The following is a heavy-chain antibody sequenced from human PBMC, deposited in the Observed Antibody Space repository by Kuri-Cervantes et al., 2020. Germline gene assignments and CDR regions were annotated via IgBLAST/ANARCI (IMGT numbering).Heavy chain of an antibody. CDR3: ARDSYGDYVTHAFDI. D-gene: IGHD4-17*01. V-gene: IGHV1-2*02. Sequence: ASVKVSCKASGYTFTGYYMHWVRQAPGQGLEWMGWINPNSGGTNYAQKFQGRVTMTRDTSISTAYMELSRLRSDDTAVYYCARDSYGDYVTHAFDIWGQGTMVTVSS. CDR2: INPNSGGT. J-gene: IGHJ3*02. CDR1: GYTFTGYY.